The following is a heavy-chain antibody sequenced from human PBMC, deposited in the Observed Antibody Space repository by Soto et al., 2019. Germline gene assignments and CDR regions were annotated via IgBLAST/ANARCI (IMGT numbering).Heavy chain of an antibody. V-gene: IGHV3-23*01. D-gene: IGHD3-16*01. CDR2: ISGSGGST. CDR3: AKVYGRVMIPIDY. J-gene: IGHJ4*02. CDR1: GFTFSSYA. Sequence: EVQLLESGGGLVQPGGSLRLSCAASGFTFSSYAMSWVRQAPGKGLEWVTAISGSGGSTYYADSVKGRFTISRDNSKNTLYLQMNSLRAEDTAVYYCAKVYGRVMIPIDYWGQGTLVTVSS.